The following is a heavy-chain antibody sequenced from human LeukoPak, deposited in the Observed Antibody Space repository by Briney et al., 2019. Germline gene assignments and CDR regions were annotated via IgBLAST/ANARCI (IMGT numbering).Heavy chain of an antibody. Sequence: GGSLRLSCAASGFTFSSYGMNWVRQAPGKGLEWVSSISSSSSYIYYADSVKGRFTISRDNAKNSLYLQMNSLRAEDTAVYYCAREPPVTSCYDYWGQGTLVTVSS. D-gene: IGHD2-2*01. CDR1: GFTFSSYG. CDR3: AREPPVTSCYDY. CDR2: ISSSSSYI. J-gene: IGHJ4*02. V-gene: IGHV3-21*01.